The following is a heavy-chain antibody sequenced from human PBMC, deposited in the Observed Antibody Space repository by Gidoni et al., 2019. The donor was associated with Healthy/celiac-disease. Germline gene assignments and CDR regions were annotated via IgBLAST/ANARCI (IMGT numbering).Heavy chain of an antibody. D-gene: IGHD4-17*01. Sequence: QVQLQESGPGLVKPSETLSLTCTVSGGSVSSGSYYWSWIRQPPGKGLEWIGYIYYSGSTNYNPSLKSRVTISVDTSKNQFSLKLSSVTAADTAVYYCATTPETTVVTKLGVPFFDYWGQGTLVTVSS. CDR3: ATTPETTVVTKLGVPFFDY. V-gene: IGHV4-61*01. J-gene: IGHJ4*02. CDR1: GGSVSSGSYY. CDR2: IYYSGST.